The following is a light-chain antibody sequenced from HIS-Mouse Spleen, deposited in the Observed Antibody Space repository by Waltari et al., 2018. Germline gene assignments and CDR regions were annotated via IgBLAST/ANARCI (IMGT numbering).Light chain of an antibody. J-gene: IGLJ1*01. V-gene: IGLV2-11*01. CDR1: SSDVGGYNS. CDR3: CSYAGSYTYV. Sequence: QSALTQPRSVSGSPGQSVPISCTGTSSDVGGYNSVSWYQPHPGKAPKLMIYDVSKRPSGVPDRFSGSKSGNTASLTISGLQAEDEADYYCCSYAGSYTYVFGTGTKVTVL. CDR2: DVS.